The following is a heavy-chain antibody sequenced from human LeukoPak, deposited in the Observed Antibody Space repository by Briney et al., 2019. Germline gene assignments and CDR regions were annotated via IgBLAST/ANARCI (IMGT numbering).Heavy chain of an antibody. V-gene: IGHV3-23*01. D-gene: IGHD2-2*01. J-gene: IGHJ3*02. CDR2: ISGSGGST. CDR3: ARGRSRAFDI. Sequence: PGGSLRLSCAASGFTFSSYAMSWVRQAPGKGLEWVSAISGSGGSTYYADSVKGRFTISRDNAKNSLYLQMNSLRAEDTAVYYCARGRSRAFDIWGQGTMVTVSS. CDR1: GFTFSSYA.